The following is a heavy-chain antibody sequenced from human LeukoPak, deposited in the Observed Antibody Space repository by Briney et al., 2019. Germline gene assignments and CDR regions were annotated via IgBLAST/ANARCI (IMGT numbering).Heavy chain of an antibody. J-gene: IGHJ4*02. V-gene: IGHV3-21*01. CDR1: GSTSSSYS. CDR3: ARARVTHTPKRYYFDF. Sequence: GGSLTLSCAASGSTSSSYSMNWVRHAPGKGWDGFSSIISSSRYIYYADSVKGRFTISRDNAKNSLYVQMNSLRAEDTAVYYCARARVTHTPKRYYFDFWGQGTLVSVSS. D-gene: IGHD5-18*01. CDR2: IISSSRYI.